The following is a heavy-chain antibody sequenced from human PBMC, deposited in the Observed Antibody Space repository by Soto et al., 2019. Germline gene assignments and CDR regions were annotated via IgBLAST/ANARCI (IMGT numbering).Heavy chain of an antibody. CDR2: IYSGGST. CDR3: ARDMYSSGEAAFDI. CDR1: GFTVSSNY. J-gene: IGHJ3*02. D-gene: IGHD6-19*01. Sequence: GGSLRLSCAASGFTVSSNYMSWVRQAPGKGLEWVSVIYSGGSTYYADSVKGRFTISRDNSKNTLYLQMNSLRAEDTAVYYCARDMYSSGEAAFDIWGQGTMVTVSS. V-gene: IGHV3-66*01.